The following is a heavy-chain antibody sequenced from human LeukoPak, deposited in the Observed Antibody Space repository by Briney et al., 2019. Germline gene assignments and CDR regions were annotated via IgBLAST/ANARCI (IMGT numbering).Heavy chain of an antibody. Sequence: GASVKVSCKASGYTFTGYYMHWVRQAPGKGLEGMGRINPNSGGTNYAQKFQGRVTMTRDTSISTAYMELSRLRSDDTAVYYCARIIAVAAKEVDYWGQGTLVTVSS. V-gene: IGHV1-2*06. CDR2: INPNSGGT. CDR3: ARIIAVAAKEVDY. D-gene: IGHD6-19*01. J-gene: IGHJ4*02. CDR1: GYTFTGYY.